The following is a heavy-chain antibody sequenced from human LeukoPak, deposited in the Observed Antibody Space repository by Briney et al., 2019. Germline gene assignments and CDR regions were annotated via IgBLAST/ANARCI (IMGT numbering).Heavy chain of an antibody. CDR2: ISGSGGST. CDR3: ATGGWLVENGY. Sequence: GGSLRLSCAASGFTFSSYAMSWVRQAPGKELEWVSAISGSGGSTYYADSVKGRFTISRDNSKNTLYLQMNSLRAEDTAVYYCATGGWLVENGYWGQGTLVTVSS. D-gene: IGHD6-19*01. J-gene: IGHJ4*02. CDR1: GFTFSSYA. V-gene: IGHV3-23*01.